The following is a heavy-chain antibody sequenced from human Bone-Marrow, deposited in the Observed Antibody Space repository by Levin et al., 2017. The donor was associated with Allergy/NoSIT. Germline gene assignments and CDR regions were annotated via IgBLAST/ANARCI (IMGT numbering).Heavy chain of an antibody. CDR1: GFTFSSYA. CDR3: ARDTLDPNCWYVEL. D-gene: IGHD1-1*01. CDR2: ISYDGINK. J-gene: IGHJ2*01. V-gene: IGHV3-30*04. Sequence: GESLKISCAASGFTFSSYAMYWVRQAPGKGLEWVAVISYDGINKNYAGSVKGQFTISRDNSKNTLYLQMNSLRAEDTAVYYCARDTLDPNCWYVELWGRGTLVTVSS.